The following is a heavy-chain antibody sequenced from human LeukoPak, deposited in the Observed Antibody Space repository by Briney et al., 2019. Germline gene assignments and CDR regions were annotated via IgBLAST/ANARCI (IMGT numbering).Heavy chain of an antibody. V-gene: IGHV3-9*03. D-gene: IGHD3-3*01. CDR3: AKAGYYDFWSGYPDAFDI. CDR2: ISWNSGSI. CDR1: GFTFDDYA. Sequence: QSGRSLRLSCAASGFTFDDYAMHWVRQAPGKGLEWVSGISWNSGSIGYADSVKGRFTISRDNAKNSLYLQMNSLRAEDMALYYCAKAGYYDFWSGYPDAFDIWGQGTMVTVSS. J-gene: IGHJ3*02.